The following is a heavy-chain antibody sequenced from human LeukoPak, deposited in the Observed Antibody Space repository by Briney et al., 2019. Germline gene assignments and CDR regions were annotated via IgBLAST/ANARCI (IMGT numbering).Heavy chain of an antibody. CDR2: ISSSSTYI. CDR3: ARFYGSGRDSNFDY. Sequence: GGSLRLSCAASGFTFSSYSMNWVRQAPGKGLEWVSSISSSSTYIYYADSLKGRFTISRDNAKNSLFLQMNSPRAEDTAVYYCARFYGSGRDSNFDYWGQGTLVTVSS. V-gene: IGHV3-21*01. CDR1: GFTFSSYS. D-gene: IGHD3-10*01. J-gene: IGHJ4*02.